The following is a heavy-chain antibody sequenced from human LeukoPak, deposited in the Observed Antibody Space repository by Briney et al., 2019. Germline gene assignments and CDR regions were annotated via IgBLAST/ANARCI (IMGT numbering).Heavy chain of an antibody. D-gene: IGHD3-22*01. V-gene: IGHV4-59*01. J-gene: IGHJ4*02. CDR2: IYYSGST. CDR1: GGSISSYY. Sequence: SETLSLTCTVSGGSISSYYWSWIRQPPGKGLEWIGYIYYSGSTNYNPSLKSRVTISVDTSKNQFSLKLSSVTAADTAVYYCARDLRYDSSGWAFDYWGQGTLVTVSS. CDR3: ARDLRYDSSGWAFDY.